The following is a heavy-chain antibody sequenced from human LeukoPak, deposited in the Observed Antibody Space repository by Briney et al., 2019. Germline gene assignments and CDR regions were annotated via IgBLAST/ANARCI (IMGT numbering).Heavy chain of an antibody. CDR3: ARGGIVVVPAAKGDLDP. D-gene: IGHD2-2*01. CDR1: GYTFTSYY. Sequence: ASVKVSCKASGYTFTSYYMHWVRQAPGQGLERMGIINPSGGSTSYAQKFQGRVTMTRDMSTSTVYMELSSLRSEDTAVYYCARGGIVVVPAAKGDLDPWGQGTLVTVSS. CDR2: INPSGGST. V-gene: IGHV1-46*01. J-gene: IGHJ5*02.